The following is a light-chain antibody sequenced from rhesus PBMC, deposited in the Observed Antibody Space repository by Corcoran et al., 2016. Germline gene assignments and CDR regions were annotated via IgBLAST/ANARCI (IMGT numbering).Light chain of an antibody. J-gene: IGKJ2*01. CDR3: LQHNSYPYS. CDR1: QGSSSY. Sequence: DIQMTQSPSSLSASVGDTVTITCRASQGSSSYLNWFQQKPGKAPKLLIYDASSLESGVPSRFSGSGSGTDFTLTITSLQPEDFAAYYCLQHNSYPYSFGQGTKVEIK. CDR2: DAS. V-gene: IGKV1-28*03.